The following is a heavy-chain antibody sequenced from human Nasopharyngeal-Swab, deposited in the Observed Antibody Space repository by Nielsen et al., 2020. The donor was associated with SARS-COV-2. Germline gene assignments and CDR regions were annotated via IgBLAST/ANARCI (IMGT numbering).Heavy chain of an antibody. CDR3: ARHTANTED. D-gene: IGHD5-18*01. CDR1: GGSFSGYY. J-gene: IGHJ4*02. V-gene: IGHV4-34*01. CDR2: INHSGST. Sequence: GSLRLSCAVYGGSFSGYYWSWIRQPPGKGLEWIGEINHSGSTNYNPSLKSRVTISVDTSKNQFSLKLSSVTAAGTAVYYCARHTANTEDWGQGTLVTVSS.